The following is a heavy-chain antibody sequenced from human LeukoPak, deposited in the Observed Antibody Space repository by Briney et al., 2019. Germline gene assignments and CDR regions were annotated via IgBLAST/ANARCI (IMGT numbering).Heavy chain of an antibody. CDR2: IYYSGST. D-gene: IGHD6-13*01. Sequence: PSETLSLTCTVSGGSISSYYWSWIRQPPGKGLEWIGYIYYSGSTNYNPSLKSRVTISVDTSKNQFSLKLSSVTAADTAVYYCARHEWSNSADGHPFDYWGQGTLVTVSS. CDR1: GGSISSYY. V-gene: IGHV4-59*08. CDR3: ARHEWSNSADGHPFDY. J-gene: IGHJ4*02.